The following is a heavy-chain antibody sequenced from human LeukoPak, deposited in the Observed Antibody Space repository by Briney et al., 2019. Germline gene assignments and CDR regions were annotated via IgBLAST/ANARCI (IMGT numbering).Heavy chain of an antibody. V-gene: IGHV3-33*01. J-gene: IGHJ4*02. CDR2: IWYDGSNK. CDR1: EFTFSSYG. Sequence: GGSLRLSCAASEFTFSSYGMHWVRQAPGKGLEWVAVIWYDGSNKFYADSVKGRFTISRDNSKNTLYLQMNSLRDEDTAVYYCAGDGGGTTVTPSYWGQGTLVTVSS. D-gene: IGHD4-17*01. CDR3: AGDGGGTTVTPSY.